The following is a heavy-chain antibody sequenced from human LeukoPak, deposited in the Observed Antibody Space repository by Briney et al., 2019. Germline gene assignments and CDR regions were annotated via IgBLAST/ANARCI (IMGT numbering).Heavy chain of an antibody. CDR1: GGSISSYY. V-gene: IGHV4-59*01. J-gene: IGHJ4*02. Sequence: ASETLSLTCTVSGGSISSYYWSWIRQPPGKGLEWIGYIYYSGSTNYNPSLKSRVTISVDTSKNQFSLKLNSVTAADTAVYYCVRVVGSSGWIDYWGQGTLVIVSS. D-gene: IGHD6-19*01. CDR3: VRVVGSSGWIDY. CDR2: IYYSGST.